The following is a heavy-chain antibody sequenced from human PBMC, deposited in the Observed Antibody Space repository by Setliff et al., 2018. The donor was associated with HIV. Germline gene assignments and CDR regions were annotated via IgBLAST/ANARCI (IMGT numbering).Heavy chain of an antibody. CDR1: GGTFSNYV. J-gene: IGHJ4*02. D-gene: IGHD3-10*01. CDR2: INAGNGNA. CDR3: ARALSYGSGTYSAAGF. Sequence: ASVKVSCKATGGTFSNYVVSWVRQAPGQGLEWMGWINAGNGNAESSKKFQGRVTITRETSATTAYMELSSLTPEDTAIYFCARALSYGSGTYSAAGFWGQGTLVTVSS. V-gene: IGHV1-3*01.